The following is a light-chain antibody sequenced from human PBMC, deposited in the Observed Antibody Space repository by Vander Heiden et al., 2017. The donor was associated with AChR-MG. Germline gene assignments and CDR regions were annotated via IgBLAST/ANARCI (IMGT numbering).Light chain of an antibody. J-gene: IGKJ1*01. CDR3: QQDYSFRGT. V-gene: IGKV1-5*03. CDR1: QTISSW. CDR2: KAS. Sequence: DIQMTQSPSTLSASVGDRVTITCRASQTISSWLAWYQQKPGKAPKLLIYKASSLESGVPSRFTGSGSGTEFTLTISSLQPDDFATYYCQQDYSFRGTFGQGTKVEIK.